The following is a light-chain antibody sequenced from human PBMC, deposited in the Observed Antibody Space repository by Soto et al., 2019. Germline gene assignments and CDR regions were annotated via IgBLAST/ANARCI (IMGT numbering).Light chain of an antibody. V-gene: IGKV3-20*01. CDR2: GAS. J-gene: IGKJ1*01. Sequence: IVFTQSPGTLPLSPGERDTLSCRARQSDSSSYLAWYQQKPGQAPRLLIYGASSRATGITDRFSGSGSGTDFTLTISRLEPEDFAVYYCQQYGSSPGTFGQGTKVDIK. CDR3: QQYGSSPGT. CDR1: QSDSSSY.